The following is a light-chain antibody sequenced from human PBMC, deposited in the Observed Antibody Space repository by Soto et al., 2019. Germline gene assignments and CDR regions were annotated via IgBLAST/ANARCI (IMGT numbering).Light chain of an antibody. Sequence: QTVVTQEPSFSVSPGGTVTLTCGLSSGSVSTSYYPSWYQQTPGQAPRTLIYSTNTRSSGVPDRFSGSILGNKAALTITGARAEEEFNYYGLFNWGRALVFGGGTSSPS. CDR1: SGSVSTSYY. J-gene: IGLJ2*01. CDR3: LFNWGRALV. V-gene: IGLV8-61*01. CDR2: STN.